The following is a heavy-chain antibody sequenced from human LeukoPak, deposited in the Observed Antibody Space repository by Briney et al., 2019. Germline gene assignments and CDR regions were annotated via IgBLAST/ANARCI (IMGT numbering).Heavy chain of an antibody. D-gene: IGHD3-10*01. V-gene: IGHV4-59*08. CDR2: IYYSGST. Sequence: PSETLSLTCTVSGGSISSYYWSWIRQPPGKGLEWIGYIYYSGSTNYNPSLKSRVTISVDTSKNQFSLKLSSVTAADTAVYHCARHGLNREIKTVRGVKYPSFDPWGQGTLVTVSS. CDR1: GGSISSYY. CDR3: ARHGLNREIKTVRGVKYPSFDP. J-gene: IGHJ5*02.